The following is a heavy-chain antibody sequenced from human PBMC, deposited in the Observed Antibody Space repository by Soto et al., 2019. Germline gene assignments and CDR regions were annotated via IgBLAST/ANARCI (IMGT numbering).Heavy chain of an antibody. D-gene: IGHD6-19*01. CDR1: GYTLTELS. CDR2: FDPEDGET. V-gene: IGHV1-24*01. Sequence: ASVKVSCKVSGYTLTELSMHWVRQAPGKGLEWMGGFDPEDGETIYAQKFQGRVTMTEDTSTDTAYMELSSLRSEDTAVYYCAKDTIAVAGFDYWGQGTLVTVSS. CDR3: AKDTIAVAGFDY. J-gene: IGHJ4*02.